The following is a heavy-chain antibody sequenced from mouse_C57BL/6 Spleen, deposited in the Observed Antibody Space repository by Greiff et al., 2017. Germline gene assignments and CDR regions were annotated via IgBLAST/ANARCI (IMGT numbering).Heavy chain of an antibody. CDR3: TRGVLV. CDR1: GYTFTDYE. D-gene: IGHD2-14*01. CDR2: IDPETGGT. Sequence: QVQLQQSGAELVRPGASVTLSCKASGYTFTDYEMHWVKQTPVHGLEWIGAIDPETGGTAYKQKFKGKATLPADKSSSTAYMELRSLTSEASAVYYCTRGVLVWGTGTTVTVSS. J-gene: IGHJ1*03. V-gene: IGHV1-15*01.